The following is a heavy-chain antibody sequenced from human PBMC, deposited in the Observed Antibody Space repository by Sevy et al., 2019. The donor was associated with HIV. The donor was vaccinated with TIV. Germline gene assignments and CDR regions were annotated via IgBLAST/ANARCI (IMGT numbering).Heavy chain of an antibody. CDR3: AGENAWGRGYS. CDR1: GGSITSLY. J-gene: IGHJ4*02. Sequence: SETLSLTCTVSGGSITSLYWNWIRQPPGKGLEWIANIYYNGHINYNPSLKSRVTLSLDTSKNQFSLRLISVTGADTAMYYCAGENAWGRGYSWGQGTLVTVSS. CDR2: IYYNGHI. D-gene: IGHD1-26*01. V-gene: IGHV4-59*08.